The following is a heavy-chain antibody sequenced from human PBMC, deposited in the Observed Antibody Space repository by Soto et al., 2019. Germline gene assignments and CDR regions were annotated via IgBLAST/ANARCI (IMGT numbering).Heavy chain of an antibody. CDR1: GGSISSSNC. J-gene: IGHJ6*02. CDR2: IYHSGST. Sequence: QVQLQESGPGLVKPSGTLSLTCAVSGGSISSSNCWSWVRQPPGKGLEWIGEIYHSGSTNFNPSLKSRVTLSVDQSKNQFSLTLNSVTAADTAVYYCARVSGSYYYGMDVWGQGTTVTVSS. V-gene: IGHV4-4*02. CDR3: ARVSGSYYYGMDV.